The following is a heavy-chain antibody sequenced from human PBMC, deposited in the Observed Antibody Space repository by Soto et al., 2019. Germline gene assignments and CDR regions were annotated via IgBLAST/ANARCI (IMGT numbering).Heavy chain of an antibody. J-gene: IGHJ6*02. CDR3: ASRSSVLLWFGELGMDV. CDR1: GFTVSSNY. CDR2: IYSGGST. D-gene: IGHD3-10*01. Sequence: GGSLRLSCAASGFTVSSNYMSWVRQAPGKGLEWVSVIYSGGSTYYADSVKGRFTISRDNSKNTLYLQMNSLRAEDTAVYYCASRSSVLLWFGELGMDVWGQGTTVTV. V-gene: IGHV3-53*01.